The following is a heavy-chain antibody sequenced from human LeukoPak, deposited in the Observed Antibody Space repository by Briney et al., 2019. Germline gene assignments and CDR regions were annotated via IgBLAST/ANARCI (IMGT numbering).Heavy chain of an antibody. CDR3: ARHHGGSYRYYYYYGMDV. Sequence: GESLKISCKGSGYSFTSYWIGWVRQMPGKGLEWMGIVYPGDSDTRYSPSFQGQVTISADKSISTAYLQWSSLKASDIAMYYCARHHGGSYRYYYYYGMDVWGQGTTVTVSS. CDR2: VYPGDSDT. V-gene: IGHV5-51*01. D-gene: IGHD1-26*01. CDR1: GYSFTSYW. J-gene: IGHJ6*02.